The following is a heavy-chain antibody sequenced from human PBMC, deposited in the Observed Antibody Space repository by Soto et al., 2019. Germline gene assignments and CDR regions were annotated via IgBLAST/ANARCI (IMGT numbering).Heavy chain of an antibody. CDR1: GYTFTGYG. CDR2: ISTFNSNT. D-gene: IGHD4-17*01. Sequence: QVQLVQSGAEVKKPGASVKVSCKASGYTFTGYGISWVRQAPGQGLEWMGWISTFNSNTKYTQKFQGRVTMTTDTSTSTAHMELGSLRSDDTAVYYCARVGAREYGDYDTRGGAFDVWGQGTTVTVSS. V-gene: IGHV1-18*01. J-gene: IGHJ3*01. CDR3: ARVGAREYGDYDTRGGAFDV.